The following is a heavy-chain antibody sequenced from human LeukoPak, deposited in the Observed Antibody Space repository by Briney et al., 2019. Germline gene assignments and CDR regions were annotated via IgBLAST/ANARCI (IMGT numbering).Heavy chain of an antibody. Sequence: SETLSLTCVVSGGSIITNDYWWGWIRQPPGKGLEWIGTIDHAGTTFYNVSLKGRVTIPVDTPNNQFSLRLNSVGAADTAVYYCARDAGHYFWYFDYWGQGTLVTVSS. CDR3: ARDAGHYFWYFDY. CDR2: IDHAGTT. CDR1: GGSIITNDYW. D-gene: IGHD3-3*01. J-gene: IGHJ4*02. V-gene: IGHV4-39*02.